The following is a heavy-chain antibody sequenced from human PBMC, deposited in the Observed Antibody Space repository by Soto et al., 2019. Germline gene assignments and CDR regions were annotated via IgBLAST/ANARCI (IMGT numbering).Heavy chain of an antibody. Sequence: ASVKVSCKASGFTFTSSAVQWVRQARGQRLEWIGWIVVGSGNTNYAQKFQERVTITRDMSTSTAYMELSSLRSEDTAVYYCAADSIGYCSGGSCYYYYGMDVWGQGTTVTVSS. CDR2: IVVGSGNT. CDR3: AADSIGYCSGGSCYYYYGMDV. CDR1: GFTFTSSA. J-gene: IGHJ6*02. V-gene: IGHV1-58*01. D-gene: IGHD2-15*01.